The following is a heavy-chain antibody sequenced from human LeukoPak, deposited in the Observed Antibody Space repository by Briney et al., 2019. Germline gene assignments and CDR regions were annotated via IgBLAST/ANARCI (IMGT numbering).Heavy chain of an antibody. CDR3: ARLNMIVVVIFDY. CDR1: GYSISSGYY. J-gene: IGHJ4*02. CDR2: IYHSGST. V-gene: IGHV4-38-2*01. D-gene: IGHD3-22*01. Sequence: PSETLSLTCAVSGYSISSGYYWGWIRQPPGTGLEWIGSIYHSGSTYYNPSLKSRVTISVDTSKNQFSLKLSSVTAADTAVYYCARLNMIVVVIFDYWGQGTLVTVSP.